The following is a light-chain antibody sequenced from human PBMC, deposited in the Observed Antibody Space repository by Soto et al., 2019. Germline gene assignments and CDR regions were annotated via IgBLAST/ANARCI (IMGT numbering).Light chain of an antibody. CDR2: GAS. J-gene: IGKJ1*01. CDR3: QQYGSWT. V-gene: IGKV3-20*01. CDR1: QSISSNY. Sequence: EIVLTQSPGTLSVSPGERATLSCRASQSISSNYLAWYQQKPGQAPSLLIYGASNRATGIPDRFSGSGSGTDFTLTISRLEPEDSAIYYCQQYGSWTFGQGSKVEIE.